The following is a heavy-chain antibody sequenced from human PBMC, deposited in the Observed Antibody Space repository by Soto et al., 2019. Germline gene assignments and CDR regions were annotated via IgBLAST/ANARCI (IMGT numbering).Heavy chain of an antibody. Sequence: GEDRRNSWNGSAGMLTSCWNSWGRQMPGKGLEWMGRIDPSDSYTNYSPSFQGHVTISADKSISTAYLQWSSLKASDTAMYYCAIHGLYLNYYYLLAVCSQGTSVPVSS. CDR3: AIHGLYLNYYYLLAV. CDR1: AGMLTSCW. D-gene: IGHD2-8*01. V-gene: IGHV5-10-1*01. J-gene: IGHJ6*02. CDR2: IDPSDSYT.